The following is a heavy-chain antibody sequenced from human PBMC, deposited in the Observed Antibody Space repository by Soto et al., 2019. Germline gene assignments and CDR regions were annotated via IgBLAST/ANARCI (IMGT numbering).Heavy chain of an antibody. CDR1: GYTFTSYD. CDR2: MNPNSGNT. Sequence: QVQLVQSGAEVKKPGASVKVSCKASGYTFTSYDINWVRQATGQGLEWMGWMNPNSGNTGYAQKLQGRATKARNTSISTAYMALSSLRAEDTAVYSCAREKDRGGGDYWGQGTLVTVSS. D-gene: IGHD3-10*01. J-gene: IGHJ4*02. CDR3: AREKDRGGGDY. V-gene: IGHV1-8*01.